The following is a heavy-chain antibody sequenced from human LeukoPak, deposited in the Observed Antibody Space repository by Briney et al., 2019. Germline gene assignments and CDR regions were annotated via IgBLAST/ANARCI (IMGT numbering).Heavy chain of an antibody. CDR1: GGSFSGYY. V-gene: IGHV4-34*01. D-gene: IGHD2-2*01. CDR2: INHSGST. Sequence: PSETLSLTCGVYGGSFSGYYWNCIRQSPGKGLEWVGEINHSGSTNYNPSLKSRVTISVDMSKNQFFLKLNSVTAADTAVYYCARGFCSSSSCHFYFDYWGQGILVTVSS. CDR3: ARGFCSSSSCHFYFDY. J-gene: IGHJ4*02.